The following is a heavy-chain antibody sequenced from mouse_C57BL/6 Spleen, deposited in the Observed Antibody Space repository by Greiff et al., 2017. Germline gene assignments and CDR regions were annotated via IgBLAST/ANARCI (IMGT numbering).Heavy chain of an antibody. CDR1: GFNIKDYY. J-gene: IGHJ2*01. V-gene: IGHV14-2*01. Sequence: EVQLQQSGAELVKPGASVKLSCTASGFNIKDYYMHWVKQRTEQGLEWIGRIDPEDGETKYDPKFQGKATLTADTSSNTAFLQLSSLTSEYTAVYYCARGLPLDYWGQGTTLTVSS. D-gene: IGHD2-4*01. CDR3: ARGLPLDY. CDR2: IDPEDGET.